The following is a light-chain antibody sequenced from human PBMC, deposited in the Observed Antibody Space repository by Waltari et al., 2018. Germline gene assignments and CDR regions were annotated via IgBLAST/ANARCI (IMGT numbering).Light chain of an antibody. J-gene: IGKJ4*01. Sequence: DIVMTQTPLSLPVTPGEPASISCKSSQSLLHTDGFTYLDWYLQKPDQSPQLLIYGGSNRASGVPDRFSGSGSGTDFTLKISKVEAEDVGVYYCLQHKAVPLTFGGGTKVEIK. CDR1: QSLLHTDGFTY. V-gene: IGKV2-40*01. CDR2: GGS. CDR3: LQHKAVPLT.